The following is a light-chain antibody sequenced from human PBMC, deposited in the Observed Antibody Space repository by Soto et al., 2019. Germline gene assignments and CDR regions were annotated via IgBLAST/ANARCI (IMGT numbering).Light chain of an antibody. Sequence: EIVLTQSPATLSLSPGERATLSCRASQSVSNYLAWYQQKPGQAPRLLIYDASNRATGIPARFSGSGSGIDFTLTISSLEPEDFAVYFCQHRAGWPPALTFGGGTKVEIK. CDR2: DAS. V-gene: IGKV3-11*01. CDR1: QSVSNY. J-gene: IGKJ4*01. CDR3: QHRAGWPPALT.